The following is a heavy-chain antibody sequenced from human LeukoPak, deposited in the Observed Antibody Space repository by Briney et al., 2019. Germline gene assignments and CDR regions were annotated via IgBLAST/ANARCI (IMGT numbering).Heavy chain of an antibody. V-gene: IGHV3-23*01. J-gene: IGHJ5*02. CDR1: GFTFSNCA. D-gene: IGHD2-2*01. CDR3: AKDYCRGTSCYLNWFDP. CDR2: ISGSGGST. Sequence: GGSLRLSCAASGFTFSNCAMTWVRQAPGKGLEWVSAISGSGGSTYYVDSVKGRFTISRDNSKNTLYLQMNSLRAEDTAVYYCAKDYCRGTSCYLNWFDPWGQGTLVTVSS.